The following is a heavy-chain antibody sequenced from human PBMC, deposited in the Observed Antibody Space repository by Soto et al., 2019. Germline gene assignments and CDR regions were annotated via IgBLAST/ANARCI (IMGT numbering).Heavy chain of an antibody. J-gene: IGHJ6*02. CDR2: IIPIFGTA. CDR1: GGTFSSYA. Sequence: SVKVSCKASGGTFSSYAISWVRQAPGQGLEWMGGIIPIFGTANYAQKFQGRVTITADKSTSTAYMELSSLRSEDTAVYYCASGTYYYYGMDVWGQGTTVTVSS. CDR3: ASGTYYYYGMDV. D-gene: IGHD1-1*01. V-gene: IGHV1-69*06.